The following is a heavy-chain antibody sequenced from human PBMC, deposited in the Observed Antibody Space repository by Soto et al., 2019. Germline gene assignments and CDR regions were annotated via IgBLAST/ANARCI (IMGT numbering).Heavy chain of an antibody. V-gene: IGHV1-69*13. Sequence: ASVKGSCKASGGTFSSYASSWVRHLPGQGLEWMGGIIPIFGTANYAQKFQGRVTITADESTSTAYMELSSLRSEDTAVYYCASGGGVRYRAYDSPYSGTDVWG. J-gene: IGHJ6*02. CDR2: IIPIFGTA. CDR1: GGTFSSYA. D-gene: IGHD5-12*01. CDR3: ASGGGVRYRAYDSPYSGTDV.